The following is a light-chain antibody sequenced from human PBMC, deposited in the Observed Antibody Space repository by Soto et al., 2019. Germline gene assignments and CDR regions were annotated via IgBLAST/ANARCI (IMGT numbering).Light chain of an antibody. CDR3: QQSYRSPYT. V-gene: IGKV1-39*01. J-gene: IGKJ2*01. CDR2: GAS. Sequence: IQMTQSPSSLSASVGDSVTVTCRASQSINIYLNWYQQKPGKAPTLLIYGASSLQSGVPSRFTGGGSRTDFTLTISSLQPEHFATYYCQQSYRSPYTFGQGTKLEIK. CDR1: QSINIY.